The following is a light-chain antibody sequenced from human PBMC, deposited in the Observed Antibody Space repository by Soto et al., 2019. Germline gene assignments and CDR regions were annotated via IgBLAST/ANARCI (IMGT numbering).Light chain of an antibody. CDR3: QSYDSRLSAYV. CDR2: YNT. Sequence: QSVLTQAPSVSGAPGQRVTISCTGSSSNVGAGYDVHWYQQLPGTAPKLLIYYNTNRPSGVPDRFSASKSGISASLAITGLQAEDEADYYCQSYDSRLSAYVFGGGTQLTVL. V-gene: IGLV1-40*01. CDR1: SSNVGAGYD. J-gene: IGLJ2*01.